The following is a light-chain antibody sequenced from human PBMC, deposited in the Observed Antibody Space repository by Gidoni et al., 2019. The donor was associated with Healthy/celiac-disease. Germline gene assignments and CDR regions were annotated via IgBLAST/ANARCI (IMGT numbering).Light chain of an antibody. CDR3: QQYNNWPPYT. J-gene: IGKJ2*01. Sequence: VMTQSPATLSVSPGERATLSCRASQSVSSNLAWYQQKPGQAPRLLIYGASTRATGIPARFSGSGSGTEFTLTISSLQSEDFAVYYCQQYNNWPPYTFGQGTKLEIK. CDR1: QSVSSN. CDR2: GAS. V-gene: IGKV3-15*01.